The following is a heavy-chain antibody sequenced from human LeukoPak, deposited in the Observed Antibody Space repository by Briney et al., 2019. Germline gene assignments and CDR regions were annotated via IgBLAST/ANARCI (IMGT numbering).Heavy chain of an antibody. V-gene: IGHV3-23*01. J-gene: IGHJ4*02. CDR1: GFTFSTYA. CDR2: INYSGVNT. Sequence: GGSLRLSCAASGFTFSTYAMSWVRQAPGKGLEWVSTINYSGVNTYYADSVKGRFTISRDNSKNTLYLQMNSLRAEDTAVYYCAKGTFYYDSGSSCIETFGENWGQGTLVTVSS. CDR3: AKGTFYYDSGSSCIETFGEN. D-gene: IGHD3-10*01.